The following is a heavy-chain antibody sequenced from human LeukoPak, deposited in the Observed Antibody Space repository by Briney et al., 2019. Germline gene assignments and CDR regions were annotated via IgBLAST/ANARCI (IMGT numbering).Heavy chain of an antibody. V-gene: IGHV4-4*07. CDR3: ARIDYYGSGSYYNDYYYYGMDV. Sequence: SETLSLTCTVSGGSISSYYRSWIRQPAGKGLEWIGRIYTSGSANYNPSLKSRVTMSVDTSKNQFSLKLSSVTAADTAVYYCARIDYYGSGSYYNDYYYYGMDVWGQGTTVTVSS. CDR1: GGSISSYY. D-gene: IGHD3-10*01. J-gene: IGHJ6*02. CDR2: IYTSGSA.